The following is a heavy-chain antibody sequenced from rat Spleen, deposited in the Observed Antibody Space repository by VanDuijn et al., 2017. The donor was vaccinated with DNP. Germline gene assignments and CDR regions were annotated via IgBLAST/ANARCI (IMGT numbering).Heavy chain of an antibody. D-gene: IGHD1-11*01. CDR3: AKAGGYSPWYFDY. Sequence: EVHLVESGGGLVQPGGSLKLSCVASGFTFSNYYMAWVRQAPTKGLEWVAAISTGGGNTYYRDSVKGRFTISRDNAKSTLYLQMDSLRSEETATYYCAKAGGYSPWYFDYWGQGVMVTVSS. CDR1: GFTFSNYY. CDR2: ISTGGGNT. J-gene: IGHJ2*01. V-gene: IGHV5S11*01.